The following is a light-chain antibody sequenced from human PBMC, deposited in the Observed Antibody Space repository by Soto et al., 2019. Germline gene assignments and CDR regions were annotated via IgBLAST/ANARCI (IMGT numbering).Light chain of an antibody. CDR2: AAS. J-gene: IGKJ4*01. V-gene: IGKV1-27*01. CDR3: QNYNSAPLT. CDR1: QSLNSW. Sequence: DIQMTQSPSTLSASVGDRVSITCRASQSLNSWLAWYQQKPGKVPKLLIYAASTLQSGVPSRFSGGGSGADFTLTISSLQPEDVATYYCQNYNSAPLTFGGGTKVEIK.